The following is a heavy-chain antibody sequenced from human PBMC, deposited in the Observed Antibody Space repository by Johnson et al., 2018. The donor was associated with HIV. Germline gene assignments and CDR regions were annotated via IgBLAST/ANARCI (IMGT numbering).Heavy chain of an antibody. CDR1: GFTFSNAW. CDR2: IKSKTDGGTT. J-gene: IGHJ3*02. Sequence: EVQLVESGGGLVKPGGSLRLSCAASGFTFSNAWMSWVRQAPGKGLEWVGRIKSKTDGGTTDYAAPVKGRFTISRDDSKNTLYLQMNSLKTEDTAVYYCTTDGDDYGDYMNAFDSWGKGTMVTVSS. CDR3: TTDGDDYGDYMNAFDS. V-gene: IGHV3-15*01. D-gene: IGHD4-17*01.